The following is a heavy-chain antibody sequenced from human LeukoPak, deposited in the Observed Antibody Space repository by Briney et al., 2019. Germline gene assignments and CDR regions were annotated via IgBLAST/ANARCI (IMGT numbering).Heavy chain of an antibody. V-gene: IGHV3-23*01. CDR3: TRGSVRAFDI. CDR1: GFTFSSYS. CDR2: ISGSGGTT. J-gene: IGHJ3*02. Sequence: PGGSLRLSCAASGFTFSSYSMNWVRQAPGKGLEWVSLISGSGGTTYYADSVKGRFIISRDNSKNTLYLQMNSLRAEDTAVYYCTRGSVRAFDIWGQGTMVTVSS. D-gene: IGHD1-26*01.